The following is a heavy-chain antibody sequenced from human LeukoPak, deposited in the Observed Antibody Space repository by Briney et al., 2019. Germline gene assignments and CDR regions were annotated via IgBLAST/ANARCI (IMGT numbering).Heavy chain of an antibody. V-gene: IGHV1-2*02. CDR3: ARGSDYGDYFYMDF. Sequence: ASVKVSCKTSGYRFTGYYLHWVRQAPGQGLEWMGWMNPKSGATDYARKFQGRVTMTRDTSISTAYMELTRLRSDDTAVYFCARGSDYGDYFYMDFWGKGTTVTVSS. J-gene: IGHJ6*03. CDR2: MNPKSGAT. D-gene: IGHD4-17*01. CDR1: GYRFTGYY.